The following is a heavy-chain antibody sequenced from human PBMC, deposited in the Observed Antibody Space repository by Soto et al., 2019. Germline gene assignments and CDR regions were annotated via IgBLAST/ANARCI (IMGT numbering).Heavy chain of an antibody. D-gene: IGHD3-22*01. J-gene: IGHJ5*02. CDR2: TYYRSKWYN. V-gene: IGHV6-1*01. CDR3: ARDLLLPYDSSGYYYDWFDP. CDR1: GDSVSSNSAA. Sequence: SQTLSLTCAISGDSVSSNSAAWNWIRQSPSRGLEWLGRTYYRSKWYNDYAVSVKSRITINPDTSKNQFSLQLNSVTPEDTAVYYCARDLLLPYDSSGYYYDWFDPWGQGTLVTVPS.